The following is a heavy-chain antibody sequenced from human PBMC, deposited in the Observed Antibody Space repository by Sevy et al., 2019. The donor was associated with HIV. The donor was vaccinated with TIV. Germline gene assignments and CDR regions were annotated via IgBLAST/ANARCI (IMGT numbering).Heavy chain of an antibody. D-gene: IGHD1-26*01. J-gene: IGHJ4*02. Sequence: GGSLRLSCAASGFRLGTSWMSWVRQAPGKGLEWVSAISGSGGSTYYADSVKGRFTISRDNSKNTLYLQMNSLRAEDTAVYYCAKDQGGSYYFALDYFDYWGQGTLVTVSS. CDR2: ISGSGGST. CDR1: GFRLGTSW. V-gene: IGHV3-23*01. CDR3: AKDQGGSYYFALDYFDY.